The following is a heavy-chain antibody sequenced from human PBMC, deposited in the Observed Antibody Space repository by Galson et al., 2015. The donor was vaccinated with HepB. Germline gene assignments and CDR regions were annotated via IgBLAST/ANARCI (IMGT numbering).Heavy chain of an antibody. D-gene: IGHD3-10*01. V-gene: IGHV3-48*02. CDR1: GFTFSSYS. CDR2: ISNSASTI. Sequence: SLRLSCAASGFTFSSYSMNWVRQAPGKGLEWVSYISNSASTIYYADSLKGRFTISRDNAKGSLYLQINSLKDEDTAVYYYARLRGSQRPDAFDIWGQGTMVTASS. J-gene: IGHJ3*02. CDR3: ARLRGSQRPDAFDI.